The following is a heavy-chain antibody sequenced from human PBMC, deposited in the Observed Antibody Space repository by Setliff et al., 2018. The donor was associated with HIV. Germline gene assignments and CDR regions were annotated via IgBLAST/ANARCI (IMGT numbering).Heavy chain of an antibody. J-gene: IGHJ3*02. CDR3: ARGKDTFI. V-gene: IGHV3-7*01. CDR2: INQDGSEK. Sequence: PGESLRLSCAASGFTFSDYWMSWVRQAPGKGLEWVANINQDGSEKYYLDSVKGRFTISRDNADNSLYLQMNRLRAEETAVYYCARGKDTFIWGQGTMVTVSS. CDR1: GFTFSDYW.